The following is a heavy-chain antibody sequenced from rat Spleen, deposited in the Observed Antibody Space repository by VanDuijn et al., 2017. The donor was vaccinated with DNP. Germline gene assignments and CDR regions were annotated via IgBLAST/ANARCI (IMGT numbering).Heavy chain of an antibody. CDR1: GFSLISYG. D-gene: IGHD1-6*01. Sequence: VQLKESGPGLVQPSQTLSLTCTVSGFSLISYGVSWVRQPPGKGLEWVAYIRYDGDSTYYGDSVKGRFTISRDNTKNTLYLQMNSLRSEDTATYYCARRRDYGSYWYFDFWGPGTMVTVSS. J-gene: IGHJ1*01. CDR2: IRYDGDST. CDR3: ARRRDYGSYWYFDF. V-gene: IGHV5-22*01.